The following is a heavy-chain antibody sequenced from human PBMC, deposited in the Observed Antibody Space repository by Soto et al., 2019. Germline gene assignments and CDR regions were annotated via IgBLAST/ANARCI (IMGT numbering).Heavy chain of an antibody. J-gene: IGHJ3*02. V-gene: IGHV1-18*01. D-gene: IGHD6-6*01. Sequence: QVQLVQSGPEVKKPGASVKVSCKASGYTFTSYGISWVRQAPGQGLEWMGWISTYNGNPNYAQKLQGRVTMTTDTSTSTAYMELRSLRSDDTAVFYCARAPLYSTSPKSAFDIWGQGTVVTVPS. CDR2: ISTYNGNP. CDR1: GYTFTSYG. CDR3: ARAPLYSTSPKSAFDI.